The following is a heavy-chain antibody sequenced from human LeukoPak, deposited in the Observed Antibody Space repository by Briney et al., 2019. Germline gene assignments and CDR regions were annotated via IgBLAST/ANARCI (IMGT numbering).Heavy chain of an antibody. V-gene: IGHV3-23*01. CDR2: ISGSGGST. CDR3: AKDPGDPLVVPAAMPDY. Sequence: GGSLRLSCAASGFTFSSYAMSWVRQAPGKGLEWVSAISGSGGSTYYADSVKGRFTISRDNSKNTLYLQMNSLRAEDTAVYYCAKDPGDPLVVPAAMPDYWGQGTLVTVSS. D-gene: IGHD2-2*01. J-gene: IGHJ4*02. CDR1: GFTFSSYA.